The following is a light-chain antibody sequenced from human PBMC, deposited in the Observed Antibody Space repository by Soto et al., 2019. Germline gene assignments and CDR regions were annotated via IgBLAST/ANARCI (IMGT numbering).Light chain of an antibody. CDR2: DVR. Sequence: QPVLTQPASVSGSPEQSITISCTGTSSDVGYYNYVSWYQQHPGKAPKLMIYDVRYRPSGVSDRFSGSKSGNTASLTLSGLQAEDEADYYCSSYTSSSTLVFGTGTKVTVL. V-gene: IGLV2-14*03. J-gene: IGLJ1*01. CDR3: SSYTSSSTLV. CDR1: SSDVGYYNY.